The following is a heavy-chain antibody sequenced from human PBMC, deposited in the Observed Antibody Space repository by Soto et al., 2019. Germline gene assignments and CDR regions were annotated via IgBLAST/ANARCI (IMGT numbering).Heavy chain of an antibody. V-gene: IGHV3-21*01. CDR1: GFTFSSYS. CDR3: AGLMTTVVSNWFDP. Sequence: GALRLSCAASGFTFSSYSMNWVRQAPGKGLEWVSSISSSSNYIYYADSVKGRFTISRDNAKNSLYLQMNSLRAEDTAVYYCAGLMTTVVSNWFDPWGQGTLVTVSS. CDR2: ISSSSNYI. J-gene: IGHJ5*02. D-gene: IGHD4-17*01.